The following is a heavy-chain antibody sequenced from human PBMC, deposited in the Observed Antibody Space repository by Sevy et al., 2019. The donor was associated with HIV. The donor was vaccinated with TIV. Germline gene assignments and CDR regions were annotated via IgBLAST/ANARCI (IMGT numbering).Heavy chain of an antibody. J-gene: IGHJ2*01. CDR2: ISSSSNYI. CDR3: ARDLIRTLWYFDL. D-gene: IGHD3-22*01. Sequence: GESLKISCAASGFAFSSYSMNWVRQAPGKGLEWISSISSSSNYIYYADSVKGRFTISRDNAQNSLYLQMNSLRAEDTAVYYSARDLIRTLWYFDLWGRCTVVTVSS. CDR1: GFAFSSYS. V-gene: IGHV3-21*01.